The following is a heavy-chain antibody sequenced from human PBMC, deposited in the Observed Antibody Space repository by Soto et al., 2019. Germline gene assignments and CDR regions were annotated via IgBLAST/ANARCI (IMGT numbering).Heavy chain of an antibody. CDR1: GGSFSGYY. D-gene: IGHD3-10*01. Sequence: SETLSLTCAVYGGSFSGYYWSWIRQPPGKGLEWIGEINHSGSTNYNPSLKSRVTISVDTSKNQFSLKLSSVTAADTAVYYCARGAMVRGVITAYYYYYMDVWGKGTTVTVSS. CDR2: INHSGST. CDR3: ARGAMVRGVITAYYYYYMDV. J-gene: IGHJ6*03. V-gene: IGHV4-34*01.